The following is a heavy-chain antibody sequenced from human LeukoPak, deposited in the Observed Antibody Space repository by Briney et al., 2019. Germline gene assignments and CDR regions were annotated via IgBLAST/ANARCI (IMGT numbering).Heavy chain of an antibody. CDR2: IYYSGST. CDR1: GGSVISGSSY. V-gene: IGHV4-39*07. CDR3: AREISRTIITMVRGVVNWFDP. Sequence: SETLSLTCTVSGGSVISGSSYWGWIRQPPGKGLEWIGNIYYSGSTYYNPSLQSRVTISVDTSQNQFSLTLSSVTAADTAVYYCAREISRTIITMVRGVVNWFDPWGQGTLVTVSS. J-gene: IGHJ5*02. D-gene: IGHD3-10*01.